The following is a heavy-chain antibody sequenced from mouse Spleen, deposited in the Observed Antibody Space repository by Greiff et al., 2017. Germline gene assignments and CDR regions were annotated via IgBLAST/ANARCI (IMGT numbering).Heavy chain of an antibody. CDR2: INPNNGGT. CDR3: ARGWDRAPFDY. J-gene: IGHJ2*01. Sequence: EVQLQQSGPELVKPGASVKIPCKASGYTFTDYNMDWVKQSHGKSLEWIGDINPNNGGTIYNQKFKGKATLTVDKSSSTAYMELRSLTSEDTAVYYCARGWDRAPFDYWGQGTTLTVSS. V-gene: IGHV1-18*01. CDR1: GYTFTDYN. D-gene: IGHD3-1*01.